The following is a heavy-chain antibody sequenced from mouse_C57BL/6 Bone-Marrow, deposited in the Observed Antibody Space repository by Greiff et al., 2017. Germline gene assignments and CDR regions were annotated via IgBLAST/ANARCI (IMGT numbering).Heavy chain of an antibody. Sequence: EVQLQQSGAELVKPGASVKLSCTASGFNFKDYYMHWVKQRTEQGLEWIGRIYPENGDTKYAPKFKGKATITADKSSNTAYLQLSSLTSEDTAVCYCAREDDCYPHFDYWGQGTTLTVSS. CDR2: IYPENGDT. CDR1: GFNFKDYY. D-gene: IGHD2-3*01. V-gene: IGHV14-2*01. J-gene: IGHJ2*01. CDR3: AREDDCYPHFDY.